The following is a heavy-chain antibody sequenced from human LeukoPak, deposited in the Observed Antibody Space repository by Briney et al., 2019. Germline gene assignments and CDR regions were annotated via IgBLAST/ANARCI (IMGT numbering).Heavy chain of an antibody. Sequence: GGSLRLSCAASGFTFSSYSMNWVRQAPGKGLEWVSSISSSSSYIYYADSVKGRFTISRDNAKNSLYLQMNSLRAEDTAVYYCARDATYYYGSGSLHWGQGTLVTVSS. CDR1: GFTFSSYS. CDR2: ISSSSSYI. V-gene: IGHV3-21*04. CDR3: ARDATYYYGSGSLH. D-gene: IGHD3-10*01. J-gene: IGHJ4*02.